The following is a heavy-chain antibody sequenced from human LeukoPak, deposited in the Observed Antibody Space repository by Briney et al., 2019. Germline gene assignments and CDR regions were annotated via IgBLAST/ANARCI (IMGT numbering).Heavy chain of an antibody. CDR1: GGSFSGYY. V-gene: IGHV4-34*01. J-gene: IGHJ4*02. CDR2: INHSGST. CDR3: ARANYNWNYWDY. D-gene: IGHD1-20*01. Sequence: SGTLSLTCAVYGGSFSGYYWSWIRQPPGKGLEWIGEINHSGSTNYNPSLKSRVTVSVDTSKNQFSLKLSSVTAADTAVYYCARANYNWNYWDYWGQGTLVTVSS.